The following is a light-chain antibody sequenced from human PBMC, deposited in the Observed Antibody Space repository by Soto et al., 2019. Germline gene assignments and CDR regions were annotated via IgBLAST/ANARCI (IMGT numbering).Light chain of an antibody. Sequence: EIVMTQSPATLSVSPGERATLSCRASQSVINNLDWYQQKPGQAPRLLIYAVSTRATGIPARFSGSGSGTEFTLTISSLQSEDFAVYYCQQGDNWPWTCGQGTKVEIK. CDR1: QSVINN. CDR3: QQGDNWPWT. J-gene: IGKJ1*01. V-gene: IGKV3D-15*01. CDR2: AVS.